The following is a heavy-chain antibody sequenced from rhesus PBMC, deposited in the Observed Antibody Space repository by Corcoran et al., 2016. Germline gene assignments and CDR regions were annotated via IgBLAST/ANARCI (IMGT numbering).Heavy chain of an antibody. CDR1: GGSISDDYY. CDR3: ARGSRGTVRFDY. J-gene: IGHJ4*01. CDR2: IYGRGGGN. Sequence: QVQLQESGPGLVKPSETLSLPCAVSGGSISDDYYWSWIRPPPGQGLEWIGYIYGRGGGNNYNPSRKNRVTITIDTYKNHFSLKLSSVTAADTAVYYCARGSRGTVRFDYWGRGVLVTVSS. V-gene: IGHV4-106*01. D-gene: IGHD5-24*01.